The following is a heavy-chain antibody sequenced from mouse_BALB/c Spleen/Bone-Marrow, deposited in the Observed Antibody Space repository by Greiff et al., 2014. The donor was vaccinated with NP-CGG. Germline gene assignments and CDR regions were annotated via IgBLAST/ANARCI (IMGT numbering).Heavy chain of an antibody. CDR1: GYTFTNYW. V-gene: IGHV1-69*02. CDR2: IYPSDSYT. D-gene: IGHD2-2*01. J-gene: IGHJ4*01. Sequence: QVHVKQSGAELVRPGASVELSCKASGYTFTNYWINWVKQRPGQGLEWIGNIYPSDSYTNYNQKFKDKATLTVDKSSSTAYMQLSSPTSGDSAVYYCTRWLPYAMDYWGQGTSVTVSS. CDR3: TRWLPYAMDY.